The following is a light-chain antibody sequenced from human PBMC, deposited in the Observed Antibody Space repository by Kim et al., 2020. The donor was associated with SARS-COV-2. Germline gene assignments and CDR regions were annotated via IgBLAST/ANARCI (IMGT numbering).Light chain of an antibody. J-gene: IGKJ5*01. CDR1: QDISNY. V-gene: IGKV1-33*01. CDR2: DAS. CDR3: QQYDDIPIT. Sequence: ASVGDRVTITCQASQDISNYLNWYQQRPEKAPKLLIYDASNLETGVPSRFSGSGSGTDFTFTIISLQPEDIATYYCQQYDDIPITFGQGTRLEIK.